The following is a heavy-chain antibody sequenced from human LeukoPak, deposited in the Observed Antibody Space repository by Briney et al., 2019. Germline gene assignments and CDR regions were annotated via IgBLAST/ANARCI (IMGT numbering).Heavy chain of an antibody. CDR3: AREADYVWGSQHYYYYMDV. J-gene: IGHJ6*03. V-gene: IGHV4-4*07. CDR2: IYTSGST. CDR1: GGSISSYY. D-gene: IGHD3-16*01. Sequence: SETLSLTCTVSGGSISSYYWSWIRQPAGKGLEWIGRIYTSGSTNYNPSLKSRVTMSVDTSKNQFSLKLSSVTAADTAVYYCAREADYVWGSQHYYYYMDVWGKGTTVTISS.